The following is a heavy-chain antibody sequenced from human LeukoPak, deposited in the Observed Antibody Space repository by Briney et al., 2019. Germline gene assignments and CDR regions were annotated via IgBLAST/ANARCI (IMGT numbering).Heavy chain of an antibody. V-gene: IGHV3-74*01. CDR2: INSYGSST. CDR3: AKPEHYDFWSGYPLGY. J-gene: IGHJ4*02. CDR1: GFTFSSYW. D-gene: IGHD3-3*01. Sequence: PGGSLRLSCAASGFTFSSYWMHWVRQAPGKGLVWVSRINSYGSSTSYADSVKGRFTISRDNAKNTLYLQMNSLRGEDTAVYYCAKPEHYDFWSGYPLGYWGQGTLVTVSS.